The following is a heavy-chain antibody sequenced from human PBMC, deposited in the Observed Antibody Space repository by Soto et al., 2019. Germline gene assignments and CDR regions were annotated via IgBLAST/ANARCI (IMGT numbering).Heavy chain of an antibody. CDR2: IHYTGGT. D-gene: IGHD5-12*01. Sequence: QVQLQVSGPGLVKPSETLSLTCSVSGGSISSSDYYWGWIRQPPGKALEWIGSIHYTGGTYYNPSHKSRVTIALDTSKNHFSLTLKSVTAAHTAVYYCARTTGYSRGSFCASWIDNWGQGSLLTVSS. CDR3: ARTTGYSRGSFCASWIDN. J-gene: IGHJ4*02. CDR1: GGSISSSDYY. V-gene: IGHV4-39*02.